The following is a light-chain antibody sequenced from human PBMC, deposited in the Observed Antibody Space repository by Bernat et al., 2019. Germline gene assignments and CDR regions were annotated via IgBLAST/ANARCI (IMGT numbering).Light chain of an antibody. CDR1: QSVSSTE. Sequence: EIVLTQSPGTLSLSPGERATLSCRASQSVSSTELAWYQQKPGQAPRLLIHGASGRATGTPDRFSGSGSGTDFTLTISRLEPEDFAVYYCQKSGFSGITFGQGTRLGIK. CDR3: QKSGFSGIT. CDR2: GAS. J-gene: IGKJ5*01. V-gene: IGKV3-20*01.